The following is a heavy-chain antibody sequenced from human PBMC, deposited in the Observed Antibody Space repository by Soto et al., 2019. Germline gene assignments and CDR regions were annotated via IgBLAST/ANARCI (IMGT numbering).Heavy chain of an antibody. CDR1: GYSFTSYW. J-gene: IGHJ6*02. CDR3: ARHVLGYCSSTSCLYYYGMDV. D-gene: IGHD2-2*01. CDR2: IYPGDSDT. Sequence: GESLKISCKGSGYSFTSYWIGWVRQMPGKGLERMGIIYPGDSDTRYSPSFQGQVTISADKSISTAYLQGSSLKASDTAMYYCARHVLGYCSSTSCLYYYGMDVWGQGTTVTVSS. V-gene: IGHV5-51*01.